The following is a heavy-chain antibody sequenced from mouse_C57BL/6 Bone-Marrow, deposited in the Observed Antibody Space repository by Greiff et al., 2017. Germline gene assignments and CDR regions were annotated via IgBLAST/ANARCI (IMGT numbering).Heavy chain of an antibody. CDR1: GFTFSDYY. CDR3: ARPEYYGSSSFAY. Sequence: EVHLVESGGGLVQPGGSLKLSCAASGFTFSDYYMYWVRQTPEKRLEWVAYISNGGGDTYYPDTVKGRFTISRDNAKNTLYLQMSRLKSEDTAMYYCARPEYYGSSSFAYWGQGTLVTVSA. CDR2: ISNGGGDT. D-gene: IGHD1-1*01. J-gene: IGHJ3*01. V-gene: IGHV5-12*01.